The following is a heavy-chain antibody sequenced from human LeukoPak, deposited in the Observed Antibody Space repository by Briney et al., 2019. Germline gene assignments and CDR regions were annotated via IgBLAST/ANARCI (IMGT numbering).Heavy chain of an antibody. CDR3: ARHYCSGSSCYNLYVGTFDI. Sequence: GESLKISCKGSGYSFTSYWIGWVRQMPGKGLEWMGIIYPGDSDTRYSPSFQGQVTISAAKSISTAYLQWSSLKASDTAMYYCARHYCSGSSCYNLYVGTFDIWGQGTMVTVSS. CDR2: IYPGDSDT. D-gene: IGHD2-15*01. V-gene: IGHV5-51*01. CDR1: GYSFTSYW. J-gene: IGHJ3*02.